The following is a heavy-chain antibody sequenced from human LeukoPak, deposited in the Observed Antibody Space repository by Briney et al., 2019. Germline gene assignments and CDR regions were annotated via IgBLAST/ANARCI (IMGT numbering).Heavy chain of an antibody. CDR1: GYTFTSYD. V-gene: IGHV1-8*01. D-gene: IGHD7-27*01. CDR2: MSPNSGDT. CDR3: ARGPPNWGYDY. J-gene: IGHJ4*02. Sequence: ASVKVSCTASGYTFTSYDINWVRLATGQRPEWMGWMSPNSGDTGYAQKFQDRVTMTRNTSISTAYMELSSLRSDDTAVYYCARGPPNWGYDYWGPGTLVTVSS.